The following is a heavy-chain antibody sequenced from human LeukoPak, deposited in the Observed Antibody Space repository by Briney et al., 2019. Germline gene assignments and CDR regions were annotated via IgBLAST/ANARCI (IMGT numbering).Heavy chain of an antibody. CDR1: GFTFRHYW. Sequence: GGSLRPSCAASGFTFRHYWMTWVRQAPGKGLEWVANIKQDGSEIYYVDSVKGRFTISRDNAKNSLYLQMNSLRAEDTAVYYCARDGQSGRYTEDDFWGQGTLVTVSS. CDR2: IKQDGSEI. J-gene: IGHJ4*02. CDR3: ARDGQSGRYTEDDF. D-gene: IGHD1-26*01. V-gene: IGHV3-7*01.